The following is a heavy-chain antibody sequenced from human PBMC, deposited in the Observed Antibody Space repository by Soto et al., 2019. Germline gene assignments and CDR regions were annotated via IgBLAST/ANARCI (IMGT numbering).Heavy chain of an antibody. CDR3: ATVYYGSGSYYAPHVYFDY. J-gene: IGHJ4*02. CDR1: GYTLTELS. Sequence: ASVKVSCKVSGYTLTELSMHWVRQAPGKGLEWMGGFDPEDGETIYAQKFQGRVTMTEDTSTDKAYMGLSSLRSEDTAVYYCATVYYGSGSYYAPHVYFDYWGQGTLVTVSS. CDR2: FDPEDGET. D-gene: IGHD3-10*01. V-gene: IGHV1-24*01.